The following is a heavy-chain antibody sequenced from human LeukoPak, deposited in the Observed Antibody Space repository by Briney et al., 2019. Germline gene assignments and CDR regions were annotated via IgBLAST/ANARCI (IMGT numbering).Heavy chain of an antibody. J-gene: IGHJ4*02. D-gene: IGHD3-10*01. CDR3: AREQFGYFDY. CDR1: GFTVSSNY. CDR2: FYSGGTT. V-gene: IGHV3-66*01. Sequence: PGGSLRLSCAASGFTVSSNYMSWVRQAPGKGLEWVSVFYSGGTTNYADSVEGRFTISRDNSKNTLYLQMNSLRAEDTDVYYCAREQFGYFDYWGQGTLVTVSS.